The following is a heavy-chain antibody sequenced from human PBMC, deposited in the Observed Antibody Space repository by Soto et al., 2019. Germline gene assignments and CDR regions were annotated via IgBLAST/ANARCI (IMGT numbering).Heavy chain of an antibody. Sequence: QVQLQESGPGLVKPSQTLSLTCTVSGGSISSGDYYWSWIRQPPGKGLEWIGYIYYSGSTYYNPPTKSRVTISVDPSTNQFSPKLSFVTAADTAVYYCAHYSGGRAFAIWGKGTMATVSS. CDR2: IYYSGST. CDR1: GGSISSGDYY. D-gene: IGHD5-18*01. V-gene: IGHV4-30-4*01. CDR3: AHYSGGRAFAI. J-gene: IGHJ3*02.